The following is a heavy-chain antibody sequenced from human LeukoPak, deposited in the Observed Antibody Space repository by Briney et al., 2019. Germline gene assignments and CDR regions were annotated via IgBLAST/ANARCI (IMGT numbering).Heavy chain of an antibody. V-gene: IGHV4-61*02. CDR1: GGSISSASYY. J-gene: IGHJ4*02. Sequence: SETLSLTCTVSGGSISSASYYWSWIRQPAGKGLQWIGRIYTSGSTYYNPSLKSRVTISVDTSKNQFSLKLSSVTAADTAVYYCAREGVSVSDFDYWGQGTPVTVSS. D-gene: IGHD5/OR15-5a*01. CDR3: AREGVSVSDFDY. CDR2: IYTSGST.